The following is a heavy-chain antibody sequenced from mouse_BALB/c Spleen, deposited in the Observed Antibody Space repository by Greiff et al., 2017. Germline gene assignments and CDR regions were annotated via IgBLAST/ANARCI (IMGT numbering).Heavy chain of an antibody. CDR2: ISSGGGST. Sequence: EVKVVESGGGLVKPGGSLKLSCAASGFAFSSYDMSWVRQTPEKRLEWVAYISSGGGSTYYPDTVKGRFTISRDNAKNTLYLQMSSLKSEDTAMYYCARQAYYGYDVGYFDYWGQGTTLTVSS. CDR3: ARQAYYGYDVGYFDY. D-gene: IGHD2-9*01. J-gene: IGHJ2*01. CDR1: GFAFSSYD. V-gene: IGHV5-12-1*01.